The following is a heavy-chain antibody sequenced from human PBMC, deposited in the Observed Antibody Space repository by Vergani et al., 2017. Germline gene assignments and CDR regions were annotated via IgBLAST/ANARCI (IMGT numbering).Heavy chain of an antibody. CDR1: GVSVTDYN. J-gene: IGHJ5*02. CDR3: AGDTHSWQRADR. CDR2: LSTTGGA. Sequence: QAQLQESGPGLVKPSETLSLTCHVFGVSVTDYNCKWTRQAPGKGLECIGSLSTTGGATHASHNPSLKSRVSRSVDTSKSQFSLRLTSVTAADSAIYYCAGDTHSWQRADRWGQGLLVSVSS. V-gene: IGHV4-59*02. D-gene: IGHD6-13*01.